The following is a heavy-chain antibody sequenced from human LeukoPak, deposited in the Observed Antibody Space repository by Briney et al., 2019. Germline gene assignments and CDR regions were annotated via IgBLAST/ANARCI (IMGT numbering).Heavy chain of an antibody. CDR2: IIPIFGTA. CDR1: GGTFSTYA. V-gene: IGHV1-69*06. Sequence: SVNVSCKASGGTFSTYAISWVRQSPGQGLKWLGGIIPIFGTANYAQKFQGRVTITADKSTRTAYMELSSLRSEDTAVYYCARESSSYGDYVPYAFDIWGQGTMVTVSS. D-gene: IGHD4-17*01. J-gene: IGHJ3*02. CDR3: ARESSSYGDYVPYAFDI.